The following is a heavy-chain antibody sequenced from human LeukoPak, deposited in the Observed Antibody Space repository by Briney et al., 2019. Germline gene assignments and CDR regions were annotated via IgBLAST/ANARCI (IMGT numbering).Heavy chain of an antibody. J-gene: IGHJ6*02. CDR2: MNPNSGNT. CDR3: ARWSSGWSSPHDRNYYYYYGMDV. D-gene: IGHD6-19*01. CDR1: GYTFTSYG. Sequence: ASVKVSCKASGYTFTSYGISWVRQAPGQGLEWMGWMNPNSGNTGYAQKFQGRVTMTRNTSISTAYMELSSLRSEDTAVYYCARWSSGWSSPHDRNYYYYYGMDVWGQGTTVTVSS. V-gene: IGHV1-8*02.